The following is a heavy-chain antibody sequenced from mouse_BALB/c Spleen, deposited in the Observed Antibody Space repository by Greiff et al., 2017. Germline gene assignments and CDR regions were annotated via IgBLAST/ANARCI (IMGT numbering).Heavy chain of an antibody. V-gene: IGHV3-2*02. Sequence: ESGPGLVKPSQSLSLTCTVTGYSITSDYAWNWIRQFPGNKLEWMGYISYSGSTSYNPSLKSRISITRDTSKNQFFLQLNSVTTEDTATYYCARDYDGGWFAYWGQGTMVTVSA. CDR1: GYSITSDYA. CDR3: ARDYDGGWFAY. J-gene: IGHJ3*01. D-gene: IGHD2-4*01. CDR2: ISYSGST.